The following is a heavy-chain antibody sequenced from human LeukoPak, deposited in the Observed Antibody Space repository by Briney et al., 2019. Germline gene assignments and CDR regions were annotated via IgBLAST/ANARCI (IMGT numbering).Heavy chain of an antibody. Sequence: GASVKVSCKASGYTFSTYPMNWVRQAPGQGLEWMGGIIPIFGTANYAQKFQGRVTITADESTSTAYMELSSLRSEDTAMYYCATRRSVAYYFDYWGQGTLVTVSS. CDR1: GYTFSTYP. V-gene: IGHV1-69*13. CDR3: ATRRSVAYYFDY. CDR2: IIPIFGTA. J-gene: IGHJ4*02. D-gene: IGHD4-23*01.